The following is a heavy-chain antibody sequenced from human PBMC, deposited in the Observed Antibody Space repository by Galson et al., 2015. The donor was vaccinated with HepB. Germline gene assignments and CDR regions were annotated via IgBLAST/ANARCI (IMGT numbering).Heavy chain of an antibody. J-gene: IGHJ4*02. CDR1: GGTFSSYA. CDR2: IIPILGIA. D-gene: IGHD3-10*01. V-gene: IGHV1-69*04. CDR3: ARDPSLTLWFGASDY. Sequence: SVKVSCKASGGTFSSYAISWVRQAPGQGLEWMGRIIPILGIANYAQKFQGRVTITADKSTSTAYMELSSLRSEDTAVYYCARDPSLTLWFGASDYWGQGTLVTVSS.